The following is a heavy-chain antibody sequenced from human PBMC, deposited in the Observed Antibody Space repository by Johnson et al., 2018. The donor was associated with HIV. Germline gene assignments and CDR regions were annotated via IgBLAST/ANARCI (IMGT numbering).Heavy chain of an antibody. V-gene: IGHV3-9*01. Sequence: VQLVESGGGVVQPGGSLRLSCVASGFTFSSYAMHWVRQTPGKGLEWVSGISWNSGSIDYADSVKGRFTISRDNAKNSLYMQMNSLRAEDTALYYCAKDMMGADYGDFDEAAFDTWGQGAMVTVSS. CDR1: GFTFSSYA. J-gene: IGHJ3*02. CDR3: AKDMMGADYGDFDEAAFDT. CDR2: ISWNSGSI. D-gene: IGHD4-17*01.